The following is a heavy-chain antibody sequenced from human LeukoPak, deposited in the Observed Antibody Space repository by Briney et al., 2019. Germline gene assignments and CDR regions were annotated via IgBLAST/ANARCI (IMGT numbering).Heavy chain of an antibody. D-gene: IGHD6-19*01. CDR1: GYTFSNYG. CDR2: TSYNGNT. V-gene: IGHV1-18*04. CDR3: ARHSGSGWQALGY. Sequence: ASVKVSCKASGYTFSNYGISWVRQAPGLGLEWMGWTSYNGNTNYAQKFRDRVTMTTDTSTTTAYMELRSLESDDTAVYYRARHSGSGWQALGYWGQGTLVTVSS. J-gene: IGHJ4*02.